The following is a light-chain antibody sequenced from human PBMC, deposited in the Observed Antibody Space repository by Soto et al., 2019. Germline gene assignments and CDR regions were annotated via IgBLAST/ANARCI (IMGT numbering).Light chain of an antibody. Sequence: EIVLTQSPATLSLSPGERATLSCRASQSVTSSFLAWYQQKPGQAPRLLIYGASTRATDIPARFFGSGSGTEFTLTISSLQSEDSAVYYCQQYNNWPLTFGGGTKVDIK. CDR3: QQYNNWPLT. J-gene: IGKJ4*01. CDR1: QSVTSS. V-gene: IGKV3D-15*01. CDR2: GAS.